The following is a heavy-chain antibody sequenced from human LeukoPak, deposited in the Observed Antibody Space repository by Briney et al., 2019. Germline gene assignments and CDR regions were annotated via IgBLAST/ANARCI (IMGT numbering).Heavy chain of an antibody. V-gene: IGHV4-4*07. Sequence: SETLSLTCTVSGGSISSYYWSWIRQPAGKGLEWIGRIYTSGSTNYNPSLKSRVTMSVDTSKNQFSLKLSSVTAADTAVYYCARRGRGYSYGLTNWFDPWGQGTLVTVSS. J-gene: IGHJ5*02. CDR2: IYTSGST. D-gene: IGHD5-18*01. CDR1: GGSISSYY. CDR3: ARRGRGYSYGLTNWFDP.